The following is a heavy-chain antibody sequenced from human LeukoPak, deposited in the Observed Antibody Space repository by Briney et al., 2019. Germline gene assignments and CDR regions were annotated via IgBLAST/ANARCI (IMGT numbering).Heavy chain of an antibody. V-gene: IGHV3-21*01. Sequence: GGSLRLSCAASGFTFSSYIMNWVRQAPGKGLEWVSSISSSSSYIYYADSVKGRFTISRDNAKNSLYLQMNSLRAEDTAVYYCARESGSSLSSPFDYWGQGTLVTVSS. CDR2: ISSSSSYI. CDR3: ARESGSSLSSPFDY. D-gene: IGHD6-6*01. J-gene: IGHJ4*02. CDR1: GFTFSSYI.